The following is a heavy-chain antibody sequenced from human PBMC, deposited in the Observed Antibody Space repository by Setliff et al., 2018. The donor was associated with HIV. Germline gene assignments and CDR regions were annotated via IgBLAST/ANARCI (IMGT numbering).Heavy chain of an antibody. CDR1: GYSFTGYY. V-gene: IGHV1-2*02. Sequence: ASVKVSCKASGYSFTGYYMHWVRQTPGQGLEWVGWINPNTGGTQYAQRFQGRVTVTRDTPYTTVYMEMKSLRSDDTAIYYCARDNRTGYSGGWPLDYWGQGTLVTV. J-gene: IGHJ4*02. CDR2: INPNTGGT. D-gene: IGHD5-12*01. CDR3: ARDNRTGYSGGWPLDY.